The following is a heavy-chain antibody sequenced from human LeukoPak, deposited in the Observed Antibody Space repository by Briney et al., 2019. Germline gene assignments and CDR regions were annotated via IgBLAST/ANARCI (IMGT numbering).Heavy chain of an antibody. CDR3: ARAGADIVVVPGSYMDV. Sequence: ASVKVSCKASGYTFTSYYMHWVRQAPGQGLEWMGIINPSGGSTSYAQKFQGRVTMTRDTSTSTVYMELSSLRSEDTAAYYCARAGADIVVVPGSYMDVWGQGTTVTVS. V-gene: IGHV1-46*01. D-gene: IGHD2-2*01. J-gene: IGHJ6*02. CDR1: GYTFTSYY. CDR2: INPSGGST.